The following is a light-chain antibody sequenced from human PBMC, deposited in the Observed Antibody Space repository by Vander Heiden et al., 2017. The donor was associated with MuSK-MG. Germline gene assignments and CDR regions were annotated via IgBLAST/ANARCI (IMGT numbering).Light chain of an antibody. V-gene: IGLV1-44*01. Sequence: QSVLTQPPSASGTPGQRVTISCSGSSSNIGSNTVNWYQQLPGTAPKLLIYSNNQRPSGVPDRFSGSKSGTSASLAISGLQSEDEADYYWAAWDDSLNGLWVFGGGTKLTVL. CDR2: SNN. CDR1: SSNIGSNT. J-gene: IGLJ3*02. CDR3: AAWDDSLNGLWV.